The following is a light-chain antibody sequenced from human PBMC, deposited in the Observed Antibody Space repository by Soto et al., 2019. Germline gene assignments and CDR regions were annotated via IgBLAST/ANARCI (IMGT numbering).Light chain of an antibody. V-gene: IGKV3-15*01. CDR1: QFVSTN. J-gene: IGKJ4*01. Sequence: EVVMTQSPATLSVSPGERATLSCRASQFVSTNLAWYQQKPGQAPRLLIYSASTRATGIPARFSGSGSGTEFTLTISSLQSEDSAVYYCRQFNNWPPLTFGGGTKVEIK. CDR2: SAS. CDR3: RQFNNWPPLT.